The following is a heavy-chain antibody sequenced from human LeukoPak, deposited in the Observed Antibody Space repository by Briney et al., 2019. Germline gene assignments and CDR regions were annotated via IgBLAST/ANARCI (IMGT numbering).Heavy chain of an antibody. D-gene: IGHD2-15*01. V-gene: IGHV1-24*01. J-gene: IGHJ4*02. Sequence: ASVKVSCKVSGHTLKELSMHWVRQAPGKGLEWMGGFDPKDGKAIFAQKFQGRLTVTEDTSTDTAYMEMSNLRSEDTAVYYCARGRSGAFDYWGQGALVTVSS. CDR3: ARGRSGAFDY. CDR2: FDPKDGKA. CDR1: GHTLKELS.